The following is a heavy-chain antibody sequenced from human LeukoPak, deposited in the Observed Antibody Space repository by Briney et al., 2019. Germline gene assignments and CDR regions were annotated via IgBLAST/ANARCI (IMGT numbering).Heavy chain of an antibody. CDR2: ISGPGVST. J-gene: IGHJ5*02. D-gene: IGHD2-15*01. CDR3: ARSVGYCSDGTCYSDT. CDR1: GFTFSSYV. V-gene: IGHV3-23*01. Sequence: PGGSLRLYCAASGFTFSSYVMSWVRQAPGKWLKLFSLISGPGVSTYYTDSVKGRFTSSRDNSKSTLYLQMNSMRAADTAVYYCARSVGYCSDGTCYSDTWGQGTLVTVSS.